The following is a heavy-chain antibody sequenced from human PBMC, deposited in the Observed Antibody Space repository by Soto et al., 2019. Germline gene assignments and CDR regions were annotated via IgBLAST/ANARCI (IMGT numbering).Heavy chain of an antibody. Sequence: PGGSLSLSCEASGFSVTNNYMYWVRQAPGQGLVWVSCISSRGVSTLYADSVKGRFTLSRDNAKNTVHLQMSSLRVEDTAVYYCAKDWYHTIDSWGQGIPVTVSS. J-gene: IGHJ4*02. CDR2: ISSRGVST. CDR1: GFSVTNNY. V-gene: IGHV3-74*01. CDR3: AKDWYHTIDS. D-gene: IGHD1-20*01.